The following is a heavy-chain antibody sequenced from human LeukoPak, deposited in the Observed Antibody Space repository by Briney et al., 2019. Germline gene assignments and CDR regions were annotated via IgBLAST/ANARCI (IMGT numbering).Heavy chain of an antibody. CDR2: IITIFGTA. CDR3: ASGGYSYGKALDY. Sequence: SVKVSCKASGGTFSSYAISWVRQAPGQGLEWMGGIITIFGTANYEQKFQGRVTITADESTSTAYMELSSLRSEDTAVYYCASGGYSYGKALDYWGQGTLVTVSS. CDR1: GGTFSSYA. V-gene: IGHV1-69*01. J-gene: IGHJ4*02. D-gene: IGHD5-18*01.